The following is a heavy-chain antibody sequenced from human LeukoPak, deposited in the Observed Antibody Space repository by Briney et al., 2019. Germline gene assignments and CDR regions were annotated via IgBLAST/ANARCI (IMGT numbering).Heavy chain of an antibody. Sequence: GGSLRLSCAASGFTFSRYAMSWVRQAPGKGLEWVSAISGSGGTTYCADSVKGRFTISRDNSKSTLYLQMNSLRAEDTAVYYCAKEDCGVDCSTFDYWGQGTLVTVSS. CDR1: GFTFSRYA. CDR3: AKEDCGVDCSTFDY. J-gene: IGHJ4*02. CDR2: ISGSGGTT. V-gene: IGHV3-23*01. D-gene: IGHD2-21*02.